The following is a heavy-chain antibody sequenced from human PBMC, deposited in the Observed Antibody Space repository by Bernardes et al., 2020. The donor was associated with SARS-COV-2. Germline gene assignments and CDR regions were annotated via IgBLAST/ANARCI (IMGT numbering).Heavy chain of an antibody. D-gene: IGHD4-4*01. CDR2: ISTSSSYI. CDR1: GFTFRSYT. Sequence: VGSLIRSCAASGFTFRSYTMNWVRQAPGQGLEWISSISTSSSYISYSDSVRGRFTISRDNAKNSVSLQMNSLRAEDTAVYYCARVDFSNLYYFDYWGQGTPVTVSS. J-gene: IGHJ4*02. CDR3: ARVDFSNLYYFDY. V-gene: IGHV3-21*06.